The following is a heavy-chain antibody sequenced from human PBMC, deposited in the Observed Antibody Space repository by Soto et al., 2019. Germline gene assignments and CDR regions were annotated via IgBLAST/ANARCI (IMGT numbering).Heavy chain of an antibody. CDR3: AKGTLLVWKYYFDY. CDR2: INNSGGST. V-gene: IGHV3-23*01. J-gene: IGHJ4*02. Sequence: PGGSLRLSCAASGFTFSSYAMSWVRQAPGKGLEWVSGINNSGGSTYYADSVKGRFTISRDNSKNTLYLQMNSLRAEDTAVFYCAKGTLLVWKYYFDYWGQGTLVTVSS. CDR1: GFTFSSYA. D-gene: IGHD3-10*01.